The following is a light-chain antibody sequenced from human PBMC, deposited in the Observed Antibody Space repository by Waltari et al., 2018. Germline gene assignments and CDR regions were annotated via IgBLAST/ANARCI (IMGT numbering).Light chain of an antibody. CDR2: KAS. CDR3: QQYMTNSWT. CDR1: QSLINW. J-gene: IGKJ1*01. V-gene: IGKV1-5*03. Sequence: DIQMTQSPSTLSAPVRARVTITYRARQSLINWLAWFQQKPGKAPKPLIYKASNLESGVPSRFSGSGSGTEFTLTISSLQPDDFATYYCQQYMTNSWTFGQGTRVEVK.